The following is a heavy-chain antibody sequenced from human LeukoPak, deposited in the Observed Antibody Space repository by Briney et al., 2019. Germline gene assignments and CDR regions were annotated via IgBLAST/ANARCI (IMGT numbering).Heavy chain of an antibody. CDR3: ARDLDYGGRSNFDH. CDR1: GFTVSSNY. D-gene: IGHD4-23*01. J-gene: IGHJ4*02. V-gene: IGHV3-74*03. CDR2: IKSDGSSI. Sequence: QPGGSLRLSCAASGFTVSSNYMSWVRQAPGKGLVWVSRIKSDGSSIMYADSVRGRFTISRDNAKNTLYLQMNSLRAEDTAVYYCARDLDYGGRSNFDHWGQGTLVTVSS.